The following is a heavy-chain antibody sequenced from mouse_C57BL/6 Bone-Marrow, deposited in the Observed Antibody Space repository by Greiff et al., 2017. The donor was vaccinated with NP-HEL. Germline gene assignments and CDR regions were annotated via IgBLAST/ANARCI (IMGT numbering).Heavy chain of an antibody. Sequence: VQLQQSGAELVRPGASVKLSCTASGFNFTDDYMHWVKQRPEQGLEWIGWIDPENGDTEYASKFQGKATITADTSSNTAYLQLSSLASEDTAVYDYTHHICYWGQGTTLTVSS. J-gene: IGHJ2*01. CDR1: GFNFTDDY. V-gene: IGHV14-4*01. CDR2: IDPENGDT. CDR3: THHICY.